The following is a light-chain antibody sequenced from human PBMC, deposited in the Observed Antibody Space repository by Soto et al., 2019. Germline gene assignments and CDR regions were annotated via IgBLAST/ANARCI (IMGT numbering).Light chain of an antibody. Sequence: DIQMTQSPSSLSASVGHSVTLTCRASQSISSYLNWYLQKPGKAPKLLIYAASTLLSGVPSQFSGSGSGTDFTLTISSLQPEDVATYYCQKYDTAPLTFGQGTKVDIK. CDR1: QSISSY. CDR2: AAS. CDR3: QKYDTAPLT. V-gene: IGKV1-27*01. J-gene: IGKJ1*01.